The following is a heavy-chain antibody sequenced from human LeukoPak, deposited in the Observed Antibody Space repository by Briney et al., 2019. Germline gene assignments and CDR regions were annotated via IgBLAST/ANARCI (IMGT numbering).Heavy chain of an antibody. CDR3: ARGGYYDSSGSFDP. CDR1: GYTFTGYY. Sequence: GASVKVSCKASGYTFTGYYMHWVRQAPGQGLEWMGWINPNSGGTNYAQKFQGRVTTTRDTSTSTVYMELSSLRSDDTAVYYCARGGYYDSSGSFDPWGQGTLVTVSS. J-gene: IGHJ5*02. D-gene: IGHD3-22*01. V-gene: IGHV1-2*02. CDR2: INPNSGGT.